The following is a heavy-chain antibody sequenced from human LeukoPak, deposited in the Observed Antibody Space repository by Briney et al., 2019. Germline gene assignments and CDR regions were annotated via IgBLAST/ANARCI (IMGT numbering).Heavy chain of an antibody. D-gene: IGHD1-26*01. CDR1: GGTFSSYA. Sequence: SVKVSCKASGGTFSSYAISWVRQAPGQGLEWMGRIIPILGIANYAQKFQGRVTITADKSTSTAYMELSSLRSEDTAVYYCARAGGSSGYFDYWGQGTLVTVSS. V-gene: IGHV1-69*04. CDR3: ARAGGSSGYFDY. CDR2: IIPILGIA. J-gene: IGHJ4*02.